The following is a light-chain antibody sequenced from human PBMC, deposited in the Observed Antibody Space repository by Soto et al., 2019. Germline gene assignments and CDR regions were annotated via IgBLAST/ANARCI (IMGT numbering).Light chain of an antibody. J-gene: IGLJ2*01. Sequence: QSVLTQPPSASGTPRQSVTISCSGSSSNIGDNTVNWYQQLPGTAPKLLIYSNDQRSSGVPDRFSGSKSGTSASLAISGLQSEDEADYYCAVWDDSLDGVVFGGGTKLTVL. CDR1: SSNIGDNT. CDR3: AVWDDSLDGVV. V-gene: IGLV1-44*01. CDR2: SND.